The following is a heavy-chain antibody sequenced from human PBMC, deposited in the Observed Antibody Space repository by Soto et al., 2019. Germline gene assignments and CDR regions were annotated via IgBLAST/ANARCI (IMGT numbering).Heavy chain of an antibody. CDR3: ARGDPHDFWSGYYTGIFDY. V-gene: IGHV4-59*01. Sequence: SETLSLTCTVSGGSISGYYWSWIRQPPGKGLEWIGYIYYSGSTNYNPSLKSRVTISVDTSKNQFSLKLSSVTAADTAVYYCARGDPHDFWSGYYTGIFDYWGQGTLVTVSS. CDR1: GGSISGYY. CDR2: IYYSGST. D-gene: IGHD3-3*01. J-gene: IGHJ4*02.